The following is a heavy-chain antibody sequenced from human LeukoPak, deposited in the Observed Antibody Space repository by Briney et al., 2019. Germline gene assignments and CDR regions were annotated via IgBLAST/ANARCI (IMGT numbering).Heavy chain of an antibody. V-gene: IGHV3-48*04. J-gene: IGHJ4*02. D-gene: IGHD2-2*01. CDR2: ISSASGSI. CDR1: GFTFSSYS. CDR3: ARLPAYCSSTSCYYDY. Sequence: GGSLRLSCAASGFTFSSYSMNWVRQAPGKGLEWVSYISSASGSIYYADSVKGRFTISRDNAKNSLFLQMNSLGAEDTAVYYCARLPAYCSSTSCYYDYWGQGTLVIVSS.